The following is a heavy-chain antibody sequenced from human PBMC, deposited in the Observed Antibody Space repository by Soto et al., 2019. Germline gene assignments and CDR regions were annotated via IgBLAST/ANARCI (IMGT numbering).Heavy chain of an antibody. D-gene: IGHD3-10*01. CDR1: GFTFSNAW. J-gene: IGHJ6*02. CDR2: IKSKTDGGTT. CDR3: TTVVTDYYGSGVAHYYYYYGMDV. V-gene: IGHV3-15*07. Sequence: EVQLVESGGGFVKPGGSLRLSCAASGFTFSNAWMNWVRQAPGKGLEWVGRIKSKTDGGTTDYAAPVKGRFTISRDDSKNTLYLQMNSLKTEDTAVYYCTTVVTDYYGSGVAHYYYYYGMDVWGQGTTVTVSS.